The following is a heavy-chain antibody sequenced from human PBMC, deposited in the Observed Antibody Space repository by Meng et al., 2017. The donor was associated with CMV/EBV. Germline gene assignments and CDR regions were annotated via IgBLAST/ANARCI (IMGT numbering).Heavy chain of an antibody. CDR2: IIPIFGTA. J-gene: IGHJ6*02. D-gene: IGHD2-21*01. Sequence: SVKVSCKASGGTFSSYAISWVRQAPGQGLEWMGGIIPIFGTAKYAQKFQGRVTITTDESTSTADMELSSLRSEDTAVYYCARRAGSNENLYCGGDCYFYYYYGMDVWGQGTTVTVSS. CDR3: ARRAGSNENLYCGGDCYFYYYYGMDV. V-gene: IGHV1-69*05. CDR1: GGTFSSYA.